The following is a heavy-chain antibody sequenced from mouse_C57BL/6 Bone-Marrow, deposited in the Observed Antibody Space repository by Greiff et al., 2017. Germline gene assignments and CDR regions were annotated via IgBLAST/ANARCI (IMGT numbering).Heavy chain of an antibody. CDR1: GFTFSSYA. Sequence: EVKLVESGGGLVKPGGSLKLSCAASGFTFSSYAMSWVRQTPEKRLEWVATISDGGSYTDYPDNVKGRFTISRDNAKNNLYLQMSHLKSEDTAMYYCASTFYFDYWGQGTTLTVSS. CDR2: ISDGGSYT. J-gene: IGHJ2*01. CDR3: ASTFYFDY. V-gene: IGHV5-4*03.